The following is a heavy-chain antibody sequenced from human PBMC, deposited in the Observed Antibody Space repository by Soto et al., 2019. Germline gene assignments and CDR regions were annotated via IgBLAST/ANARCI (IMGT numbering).Heavy chain of an antibody. CDR1: GFNFSDYY. CDR3: ARGLGGSYFIAY. D-gene: IGHD3-10*01. CDR2: ISTNSRYI. Sequence: QVQLVESVGGLVKPGGSLRLSCAVSGFNFSDYYMTWIRQAPGKGLEWISYISTNSRYIKYADSIKGRFTISRDNAKSSLYLQMNSLRAEDTAIYYCARGLGGSYFIAYWGQGTLVTVSS. J-gene: IGHJ4*02. V-gene: IGHV3-11*06.